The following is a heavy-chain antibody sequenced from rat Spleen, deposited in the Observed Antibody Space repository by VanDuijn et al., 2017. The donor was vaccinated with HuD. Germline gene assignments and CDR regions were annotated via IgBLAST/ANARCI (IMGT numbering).Heavy chain of an antibody. J-gene: IGHJ4*01. Sequence: EVQLVETGGGLVHPGESLKLSCVASGFTFSSYWMFWIRQAPGEGLEWLSSISPDGGSTYYPDSMKGRFTISRDNAENTVYLQMNSLRSEDTATYFCGKDMNYFSTYPFYLIGAWGQGTSVTVSS. CDR2: ISPDGGST. V-gene: IGHV5-58*01. CDR3: GKDMNYFSTYPFYLIGA. D-gene: IGHD1-2*01. CDR1: GFTFSSYW.